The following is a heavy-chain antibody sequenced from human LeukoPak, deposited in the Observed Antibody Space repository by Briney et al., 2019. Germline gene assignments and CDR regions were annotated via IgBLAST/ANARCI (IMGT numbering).Heavy chain of an antibody. V-gene: IGHV4-34*01. CDR1: GGSFSGYY. D-gene: IGHD2-2*01. CDR2: INHSGST. Sequence: PSETLSLTCAVYGGSFSGYYWSWIRQPPGKGLEWIGEINHSGSTNYNPSLKSRVTISVDTSKNQFPLKLSSVTAADTAVYYCAKRYCSSTSCPSSFDYWGQGTLVTVSS. J-gene: IGHJ4*02. CDR3: AKRYCSSTSCPSSFDY.